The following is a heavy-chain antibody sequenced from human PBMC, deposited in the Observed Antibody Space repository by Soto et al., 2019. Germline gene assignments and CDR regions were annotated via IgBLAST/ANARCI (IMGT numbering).Heavy chain of an antibody. V-gene: IGHV4-59*01. CDR1: GGSISSYY. CDR3: ARERTEIVGNWFDP. CDR2: IYYSGST. J-gene: IGHJ5*02. Sequence: SETLSLTCTVSGGSISSYYWGWIRQPPGKGLEWIGYIYYSGSTNYNPSLKSRVTISVDTSKNQFSLKLSSVTAADTAVYYCARERTEIVGNWFDPWGQGTLVTVSS. D-gene: IGHD3-16*02.